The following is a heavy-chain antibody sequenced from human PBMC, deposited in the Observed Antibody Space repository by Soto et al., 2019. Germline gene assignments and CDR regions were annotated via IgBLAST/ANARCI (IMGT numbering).Heavy chain of an antibody. Sequence: PGESLKISCNGSGYSFTSYWISWVRQMPGKGLEWMGRIDPSDSYTNYSPSFQGHVTISADKSISTAYLQWSSLKALDTAMYYCARTYCSSTSCYPYGMDVWGQGTTVTVSS. CDR2: IDPSDSYT. CDR3: ARTYCSSTSCYPYGMDV. J-gene: IGHJ6*02. CDR1: GYSFTSYW. D-gene: IGHD2-2*01. V-gene: IGHV5-10-1*01.